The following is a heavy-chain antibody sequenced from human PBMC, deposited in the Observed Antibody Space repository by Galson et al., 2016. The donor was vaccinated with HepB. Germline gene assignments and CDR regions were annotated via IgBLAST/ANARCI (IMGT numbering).Heavy chain of an antibody. CDR2: VSHSGDS. J-gene: IGHJ4*02. CDR1: GVSLSDYY. V-gene: IGHV4-34*01. Sequence: SETLSLTCTFHGVSLSDYYWGWIRQSPGKGLEWIGEVSHSGDSKYITSLRSRLTMSVDTSKNHLSLNLKSGTAADTAVYYCRLAYCNPDCTDHWGQGPLVTVSS. D-gene: IGHD2-21*01. CDR3: RLAYCNPDCTDH.